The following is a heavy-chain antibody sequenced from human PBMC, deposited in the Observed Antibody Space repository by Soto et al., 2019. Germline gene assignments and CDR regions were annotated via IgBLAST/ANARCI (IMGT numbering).Heavy chain of an antibody. D-gene: IGHD3-9*01. V-gene: IGHV3-23*01. CDR1: GFTLSSYG. J-gene: IGHJ4*02. CDR2: IRGSDGST. Sequence: EVQLLESGGGLVQPGGSLRVSCAASGFTLSSYGMTWVRQAPGKGLEWVSTIRGSDGSTYYADSVKGRFTISRDNAKNTLYLQMNSLIVEHTAVYFCAKDVNYDMLAGYYYYWGQGTLVTVSS. CDR3: AKDVNYDMLAGYYYY.